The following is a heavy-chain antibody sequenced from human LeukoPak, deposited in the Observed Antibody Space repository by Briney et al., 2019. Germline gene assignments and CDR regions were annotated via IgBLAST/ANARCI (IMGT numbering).Heavy chain of an antibody. CDR2: IKHSGST. CDR1: TGSFSGYY. D-gene: IGHD6-19*01. J-gene: IGHJ3*01. V-gene: IGHV4-34*01. CDR3: ARAIAVADRGL. Sequence: SETLSLTCAVYTGSFSGYYWSWIRQPPGKGLEWIGEIKHSGSTNYSPSLKSRVTISVDTSKNQFSLKLSSVTAADTAVYYCARAIAVADRGLWGQGTMVTVSS.